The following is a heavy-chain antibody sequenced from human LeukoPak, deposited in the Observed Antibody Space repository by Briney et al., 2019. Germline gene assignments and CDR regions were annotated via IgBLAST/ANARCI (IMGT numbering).Heavy chain of an antibody. V-gene: IGHV3-11*04. Sequence: GGSLRLSCAASGFTFSDYYMSWLRQAPGKGLEWVSYISSSGSTIYYADSVKGRFTVSRDNAKKSLYLQMNSLRAEDTAVYFCARDSFRRQRAGAFEIWGQGTMVTVSS. CDR3: ARDSFRRQRAGAFEI. CDR1: GFTFSDYY. J-gene: IGHJ3*02. CDR2: ISSSGSTI. D-gene: IGHD6-25*01.